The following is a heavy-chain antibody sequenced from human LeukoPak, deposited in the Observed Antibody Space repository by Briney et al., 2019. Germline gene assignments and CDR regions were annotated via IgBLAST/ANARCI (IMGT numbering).Heavy chain of an antibody. CDR2: IYSDGRT. V-gene: IGHV3-66*01. CDR3: VRDKGNDVGHS. CDR1: GLTVSSNY. J-gene: IGHJ4*02. Sequence: GGSLRLSCAASGLTVSSNYMSWVRQAPGKGLEWVSGIYSDGRTYYADSVKGRFTLSRDTSQNMLYLQMNSLRAEDTAVYYCVRDKGNDVGHSWGQGTLVTVSS. D-gene: IGHD1-1*01.